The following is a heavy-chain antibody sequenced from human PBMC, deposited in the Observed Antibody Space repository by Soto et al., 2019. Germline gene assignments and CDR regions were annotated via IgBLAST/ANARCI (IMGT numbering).Heavy chain of an antibody. CDR1: GGSISYNY. V-gene: IGHV4-59*01. Sequence: SETLSLTCTVSGGSISYNYWSWIRQPPGKGLEWIGYIYYSGSTNYNPSLKSRVTISVDTSKNQFSLKLSSVTAADTAVYYCASSRYYATDFDYWGQGTLVTAPQ. D-gene: IGHD3-22*01. CDR2: IYYSGST. CDR3: ASSRYYATDFDY. J-gene: IGHJ4*02.